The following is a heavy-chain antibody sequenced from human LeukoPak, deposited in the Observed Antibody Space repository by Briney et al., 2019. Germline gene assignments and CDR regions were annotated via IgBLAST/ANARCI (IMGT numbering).Heavy chain of an antibody. CDR2: ISKSSRAI. CDR1: GFSFSIYN. D-gene: IGHD4-17*01. Sequence: GSLRLSCATSGFSFSIYNMNWVRQAPGKGLEWVSYISKSSRAIYYADSVTGRFTISRDNAKNSLYLQMNRLRAEDSAVYYCVVDRRQGPTVTTFSPFDYWGQGTLVTVSS. V-gene: IGHV3-48*04. CDR3: VVDRRQGPTVTTFSPFDY. J-gene: IGHJ4*02.